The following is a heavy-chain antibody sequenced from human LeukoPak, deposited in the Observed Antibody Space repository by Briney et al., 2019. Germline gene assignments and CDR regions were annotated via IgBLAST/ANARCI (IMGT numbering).Heavy chain of an antibody. CDR2: IYSGGTT. J-gene: IGHJ4*02. Sequence: GGSLRLSCVVSGLTVSSNYMSWVRQAPGKGLEWVSVIYSGGTTNYADSVKGRFLVYRDNSKNTLYLQMNSLRADDTAVYYCASKLTTGYWGQGTLVTVSS. V-gene: IGHV3-66*01. CDR1: GLTVSSNY. CDR3: ASKLTTGY. D-gene: IGHD4-17*01.